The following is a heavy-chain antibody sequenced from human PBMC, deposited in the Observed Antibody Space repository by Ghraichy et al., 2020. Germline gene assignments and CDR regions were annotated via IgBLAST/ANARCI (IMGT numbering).Heavy chain of an antibody. D-gene: IGHD3-10*01. J-gene: IGHJ5*01. CDR1: DASISSSDYY. CDR3: VRLTRTSSYGSGWFDS. Sequence: SETLSLTCTVSDASISSSDYYWGWIRQPPGKGLEWIGSIYYSGNTYQNPSLKSRLSISVDTSKNQFSLKLYSVSAADTAVYYCVRLTRTSSYGSGWFDSWGQGTLVTVSS. V-gene: IGHV4-39*01. CDR2: IYYSGNT.